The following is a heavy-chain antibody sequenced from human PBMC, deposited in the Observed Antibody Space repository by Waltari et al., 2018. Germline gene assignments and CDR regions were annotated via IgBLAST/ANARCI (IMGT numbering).Heavy chain of an antibody. Sequence: QVQLVQSGAEVKKPGASVKVSCTASGYTFTSSDINWVGQATGQGLEWMGWMNPNSGNAGYAQKFQGRVTITRNTSISTAYMELSSLRSEDTAVYYCATGHPTTPFDYWGQGTLVTVSS. J-gene: IGHJ4*02. D-gene: IGHD4-17*01. CDR3: ATGHPTTPFDY. V-gene: IGHV1-8*03. CDR1: GYTFTSSD. CDR2: MNPNSGNA.